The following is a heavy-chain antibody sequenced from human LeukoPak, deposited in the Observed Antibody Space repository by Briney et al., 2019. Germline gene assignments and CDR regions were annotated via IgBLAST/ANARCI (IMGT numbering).Heavy chain of an antibody. CDR1: GYSFTTYW. J-gene: IGHJ4*02. V-gene: IGHV5-51*01. Sequence: GESLKISCKGSGYSFTTYWIGWVRQMPGKGLEWMGIIYPSDSDTRYSPSFQGQVTSSADKSISTAYLQWSSLKASDTAMYYCARLSYYDSSGYSQTFDYWGQGTLVTVSS. CDR3: ARLSYYDSSGYSQTFDY. CDR2: IYPSDSDT. D-gene: IGHD3-22*01.